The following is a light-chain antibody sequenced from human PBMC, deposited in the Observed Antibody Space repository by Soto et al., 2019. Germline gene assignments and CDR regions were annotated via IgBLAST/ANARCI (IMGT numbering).Light chain of an antibody. CDR3: NSLRVNHLYV. Sequence: QSALTQPASVSGSPGQSITISCTGTSSDVGGYNYVSWYQHHPGKAPKLIIFDVSNRPAGISDRFSASKSGNTASLTISGLQAEDEADYYCNSLRVNHLYVFGSGTKVTVL. V-gene: IGLV2-14*03. J-gene: IGLJ1*01. CDR2: DVS. CDR1: SSDVGGYNY.